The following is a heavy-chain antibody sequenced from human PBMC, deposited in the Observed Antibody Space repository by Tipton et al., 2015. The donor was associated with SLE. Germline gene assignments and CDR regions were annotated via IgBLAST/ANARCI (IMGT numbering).Heavy chain of an antibody. Sequence: QLVQSGAEVKKPGASVKVSCKASGYTFTSYGISWVRQAPGQGLEWMGWISAYNGNTNYAQKFQGRVTMTRDTSISTAYMELSRLRSDDTAVYYCARPQPYYYYGMDVWGQGTTVTVSS. V-gene: IGHV1-18*01. D-gene: IGHD2-2*01. CDR1: GYTFTSYG. CDR2: ISAYNGNT. CDR3: ARPQPYYYYGMDV. J-gene: IGHJ6*02.